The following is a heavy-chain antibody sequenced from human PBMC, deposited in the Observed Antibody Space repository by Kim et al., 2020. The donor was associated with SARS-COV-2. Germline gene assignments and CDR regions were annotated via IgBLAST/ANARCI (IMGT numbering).Heavy chain of an antibody. J-gene: IGHJ3*02. V-gene: IGHV3-30-3*01. CDR3: ARDAYSSGWSAGAFDI. CDR1: GFTFSSYA. D-gene: IGHD6-19*01. CDR2: ISYDGGNK. Sequence: GGSLRLSCAASGFTFSSYAMHWVRQAPGKGLEWVAVISYDGGNKYYADSVKGRFTISRDNSKNTLYLQMNSLRAEDTAVYYCARDAYSSGWSAGAFDIWGQGTMVTVSS.